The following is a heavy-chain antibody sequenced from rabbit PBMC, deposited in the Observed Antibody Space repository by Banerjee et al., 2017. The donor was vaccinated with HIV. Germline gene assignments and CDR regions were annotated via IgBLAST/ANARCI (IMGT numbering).Heavy chain of an antibody. V-gene: IGHV1S40*01. CDR2: ISAGSSGTT. D-gene: IGHD4-1*01. CDR3: ARDLAGVTGWNFNL. CDR1: GFDFSSIYY. Sequence: QSLEESGGGLVQPEGSLTLTCKASGFDFSSIYYMCWVRQAPGKGLEWIGCISAGSSGTTYYASWAKGRFTISKTSSTTVTLQMTSLTAADTATYFCARDLAGVTGWNFNLWGPGTLVT. J-gene: IGHJ4*01.